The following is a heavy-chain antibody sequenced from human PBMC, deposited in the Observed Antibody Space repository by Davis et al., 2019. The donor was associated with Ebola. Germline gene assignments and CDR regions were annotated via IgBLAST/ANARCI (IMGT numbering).Heavy chain of an antibody. CDR1: GFTFSTYG. CDR2: ISYDGSNK. V-gene: IGHV3-30*03. D-gene: IGHD3-10*01. J-gene: IGHJ4*02. Sequence: PGGPLRPSCAAPGFTFSTYGLHWVRQAPGKGLEWVAVISYDGSNKHYADSVKGRFTISRDNSKNTLYLQMNRLRAEDTAVYYCARDPYYDSFYWGQGTLVTVSS. CDR3: ARDPYYDSFY.